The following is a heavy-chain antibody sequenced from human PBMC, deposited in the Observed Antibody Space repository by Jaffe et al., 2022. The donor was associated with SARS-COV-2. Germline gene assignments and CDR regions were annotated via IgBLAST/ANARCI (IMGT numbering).Heavy chain of an antibody. D-gene: IGHD2-2*02. CDR2: ISISGGGT. CDR1: GFTFSSYA. CDR3: AKMIYTNFFDY. J-gene: IGHJ4*02. Sequence: EVQMLESGGGLVQPGGSLRLSCAASGFTFSSYAMSWVRQAPGKGLEWVSGISISGGGTYYADSVKGRFTISRDNSKNTLYLQMKSLRAEDTAVYYCAKMIYTNFFDYWGQGILVTVSS. V-gene: IGHV3-23*01.